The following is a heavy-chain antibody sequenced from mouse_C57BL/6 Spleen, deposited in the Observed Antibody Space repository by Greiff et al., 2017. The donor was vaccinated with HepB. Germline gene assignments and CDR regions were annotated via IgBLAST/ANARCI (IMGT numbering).Heavy chain of an antibody. Sequence: EVQWVESGGGLVKPGGSLKLSCAASGFTFSSYAMSWVRQTPEKRLEWVATISDGGSYTYYPDNVKGRFTISRDNAKNNLYLQMSHLKSEDTAMYYCARGGTTVVRYFDVWGTGTTVTVSS. CDR3: ARGGTTVVRYFDV. V-gene: IGHV5-4*01. D-gene: IGHD1-1*01. CDR1: GFTFSSYA. CDR2: ISDGGSYT. J-gene: IGHJ1*03.